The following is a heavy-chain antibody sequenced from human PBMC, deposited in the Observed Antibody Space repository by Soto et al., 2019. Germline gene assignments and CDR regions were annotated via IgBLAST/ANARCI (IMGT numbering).Heavy chain of an antibody. D-gene: IGHD2-15*01. CDR2: ISYDGSNE. V-gene: IGHV3-30*14. Sequence: GGSLRLSCAASGFTFSTYAMHWVRQAPGKGLEWVAVISYDGSNEYYVDSVKGRFTISRDNSKNTLFLQMGSLRPEDTAIYYCVKQAHGLDGVAFDYWGQGTQVTVSS. CDR1: GFTFSTYA. CDR3: VKQAHGLDGVAFDY. J-gene: IGHJ4*02.